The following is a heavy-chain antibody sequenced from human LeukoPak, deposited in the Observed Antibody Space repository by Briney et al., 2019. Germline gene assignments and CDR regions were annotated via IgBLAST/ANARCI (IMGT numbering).Heavy chain of an antibody. CDR3: ASNFYADSPPS. CDR1: GFTVSSNY. J-gene: IGHJ5*02. D-gene: IGHD4-17*01. V-gene: IGHV3-66*01. CDR2: IYSGGST. Sequence: PWGSLRLSCAASGFTVSSNYMYWVCQAPGKGLEWVSVIYSGGSTYYADSVKGRFTISRDNSKNALYLQMNSLRAEDAAVYYCASNFYADSPPSWGQGTLVTVSS.